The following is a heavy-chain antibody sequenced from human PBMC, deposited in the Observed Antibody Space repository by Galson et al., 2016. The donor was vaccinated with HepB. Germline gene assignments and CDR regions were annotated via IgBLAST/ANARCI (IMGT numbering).Heavy chain of an antibody. Sequence: SLRLSCAASGFTFSTYGMHWVRQAPGKGLEWVAAISYDGSITFYPDSVKGRFTISRDNSKNTLFLQMNSLRADDTAVYYCARDRRRRASAGKTYYHYGLDVWGQGTSVTVYS. D-gene: IGHD3-10*01. CDR1: GFTFSTYG. J-gene: IGHJ6*02. V-gene: IGHV3-30*03. CDR2: ISYDGSIT. CDR3: ARDRRRRASAGKTYYHYGLDV.